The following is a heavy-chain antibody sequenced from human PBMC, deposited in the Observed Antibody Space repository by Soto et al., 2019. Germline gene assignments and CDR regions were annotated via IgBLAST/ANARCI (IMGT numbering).Heavy chain of an antibody. V-gene: IGHV3-30*03. J-gene: IGHJ4*02. CDR1: GFNFSNFA. CDR3: AREGYSGSYFDY. D-gene: IGHD1-26*01. CDR2: ISYDGTNK. Sequence: PGGSLRLSCAASGFNFSNFAMHWVRQAPGKGLEWVAVISYDGTNKYYEDSVKGRLTISRDNSKNTVYLQMNSLRAEDTAVYYCAREGYSGSYFDYWGQGTLVTVSS.